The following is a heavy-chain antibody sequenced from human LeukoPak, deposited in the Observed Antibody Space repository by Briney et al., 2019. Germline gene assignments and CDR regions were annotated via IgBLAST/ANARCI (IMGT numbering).Heavy chain of an antibody. V-gene: IGHV3-23*01. Sequence: HSGGTLRLSCAASGFTFSSYGMSWVRQAPGKGLEWVSAISGSGGSTYYADSVKGRFTISRDNAKNSLYLQMNSLRAEDTAVYYCASKSSGWYDDAFDIWGQGTMVTVSS. D-gene: IGHD6-19*01. CDR1: GFTFSSYG. CDR3: ASKSSGWYDDAFDI. CDR2: ISGSGGST. J-gene: IGHJ3*02.